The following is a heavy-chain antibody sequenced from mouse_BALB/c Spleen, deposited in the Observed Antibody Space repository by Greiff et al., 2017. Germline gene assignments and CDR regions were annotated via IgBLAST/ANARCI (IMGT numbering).Heavy chain of an antibody. J-gene: IGHJ4*01. D-gene: IGHD2-14*01. CDR3: ARGRYDECSAMDY. V-gene: IGHV5-9-4*01. CDR2: ISSGGSYT. Sequence: DVQLVESGGGLVKPGGSLKLSCAASGFTFSSYAMSWVRQSPEKRLEWVAEISSGGSYTYYPDTVTGRFTISRDNAKNTLYLEMSSLRSEDTAMYYCARGRYDECSAMDYWGQGTSVTVSS. CDR1: GFTFSSYA.